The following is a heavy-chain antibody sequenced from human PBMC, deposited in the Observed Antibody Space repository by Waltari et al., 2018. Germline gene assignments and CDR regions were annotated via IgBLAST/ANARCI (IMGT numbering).Heavy chain of an antibody. V-gene: IGHV1-3*01. J-gene: IGHJ4*02. CDR2: INAGNGNT. CDR3: ASQTTTYFDY. Sequence: QVQLVQSGAEVKKPGASVKVSCKASGYTFTSYAMHWVRQAPGQRLEWMGWINAGNGNTKDSQKFQGRVTITRDTSASTAYMELSSLRSEDTAVYYCASQTTTYFDYWGQGTLVTVSS. CDR1: GYTFTSYA. D-gene: IGHD1-26*01.